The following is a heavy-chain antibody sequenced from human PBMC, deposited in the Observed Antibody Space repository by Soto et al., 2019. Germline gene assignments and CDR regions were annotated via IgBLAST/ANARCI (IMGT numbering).Heavy chain of an antibody. J-gene: IGHJ4*02. D-gene: IGHD4-17*01. CDR2: IYYSGST. CDR1: GGSISSGGYY. Sequence: PSETLSLTCTVSGGSISSGGYYWSWIPQHPGKGLEWIGYIYYSGSTYYNPSLKSRVTISVDTSKNQFSLKLSSVNDEDTAVYDCARDRQEAYGVSYYFDYWGQVTLVAVSS. V-gene: IGHV4-30-4*08. CDR3: ARDRQEAYGVSYYFDY.